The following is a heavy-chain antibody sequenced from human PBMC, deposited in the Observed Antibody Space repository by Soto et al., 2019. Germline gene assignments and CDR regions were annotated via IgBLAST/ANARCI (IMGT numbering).Heavy chain of an antibody. CDR3: ARSGLRYFDWLPKGGY. CDR2: ISGSGGST. D-gene: IGHD3-9*01. V-gene: IGHV3-23*01. Sequence: EVQLLESGGGLVQPGGSLRLSCAASGFTFSSYAMSWVRQAPGKGLEWVSAISGSGGSTYYADSVKGRFTISRDNSKNTLYLQMNSLRAEDTAVYYCARSGLRYFDWLPKGGYWGQGTLVTVSS. J-gene: IGHJ4*02. CDR1: GFTFSSYA.